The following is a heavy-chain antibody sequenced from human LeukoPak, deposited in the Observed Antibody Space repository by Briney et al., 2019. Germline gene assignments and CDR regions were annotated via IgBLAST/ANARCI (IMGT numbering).Heavy chain of an antibody. J-gene: IGHJ3*02. V-gene: IGHV3-33*01. CDR3: ARDRGVARPDAFDI. CDR1: GFTFSSYA. D-gene: IGHD3-10*01. CDR2: IRYDGSNK. Sequence: GGSLRLSCAASGFTFSSYAMHWVRQAPGKGLEWVAVIRYDGSNKYYAHSVKGRFTISRDNSKNTLYLQMTSLRAEDTAVYYCARDRGVARPDAFDIWGEGTMVTVSS.